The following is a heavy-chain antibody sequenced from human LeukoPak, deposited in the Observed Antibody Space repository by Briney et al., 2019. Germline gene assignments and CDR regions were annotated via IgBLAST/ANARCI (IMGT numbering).Heavy chain of an antibody. CDR3: ARESDTAKVPRSYYMDV. J-gene: IGHJ6*03. Sequence: PSETLSLTCAVYGGSFSGYYWSWIRQPPGKGLEWIGEINHSGSTNYNPSLKSRVTISVDTSKNQFSLKLSSVTAADTAVYYCARESDTAKVPRSYYMDVWGKGTTVTVSS. V-gene: IGHV4-34*01. CDR2: INHSGST. CDR1: GGSFSGYY. D-gene: IGHD5-18*01.